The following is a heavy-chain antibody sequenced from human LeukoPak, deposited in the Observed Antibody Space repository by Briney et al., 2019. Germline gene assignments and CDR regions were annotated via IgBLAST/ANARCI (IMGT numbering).Heavy chain of an antibody. CDR3: ARDMGITTITWFDP. V-gene: IGHV3-21*01. D-gene: IGHD5-24*01. Sequence: KPGGSLRLSCAASGFTFSSYSMNWVRQAPGKGLEWVSSISSSSSYIYYADSVKGRFTISRDNAKNSLYLQMNSLRAEDTAVYCCARDMGITTITWFDPWGQGTLVTVSS. J-gene: IGHJ5*02. CDR2: ISSSSSYI. CDR1: GFTFSSYS.